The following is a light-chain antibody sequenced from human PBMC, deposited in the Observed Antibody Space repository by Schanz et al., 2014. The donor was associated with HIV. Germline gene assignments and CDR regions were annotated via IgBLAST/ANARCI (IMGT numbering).Light chain of an antibody. Sequence: QSALTQPVSVSGSPGQTITISCTGTSSDVGSSNLVSWYQQHPGSAPRLMIYEVTKRPSGVSDRFSGSKSGNTASLTISGXXXXXEADYXCCAHSGSITYVLFGGGTKLTVL. CDR3: CAHSGSITYVL. V-gene: IGLV2-23*02. CDR1: SSDVGSSNL. J-gene: IGLJ2*01. CDR2: EVT.